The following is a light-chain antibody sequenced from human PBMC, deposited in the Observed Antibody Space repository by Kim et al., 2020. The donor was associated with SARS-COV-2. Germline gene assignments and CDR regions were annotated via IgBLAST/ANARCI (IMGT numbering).Light chain of an antibody. CDR2: LNRDGTL. J-gene: IGLJ3*02. Sequence: PGKLACTPRRGASTSDTAWHQQQPGQAPRYFMQLNRDGTLTTGDGIPALFSGSSSGAERSLPISSLQSDDEADYYCQTWRTGIWVFGGGTQLTVL. CDR1: RGASTSD. CDR3: QTWRTGIWV. V-gene: IGLV4-69*01.